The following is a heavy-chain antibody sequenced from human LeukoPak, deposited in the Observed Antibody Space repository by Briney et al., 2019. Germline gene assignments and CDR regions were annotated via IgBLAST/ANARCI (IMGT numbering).Heavy chain of an antibody. Sequence: GGSLRLSCAASGFTFSSYAMSWVRQAPGKGLEWVSAISGSGGSTYYADSVEGWFTISRDNAKNTLYLQMNSLRAEDTAVYYCARAYCSSTSSYADYWGQGTLVTVSS. CDR1: GFTFSSYA. CDR2: ISGSGGST. V-gene: IGHV3-23*01. CDR3: ARAYCSSTSSYADY. D-gene: IGHD2-2*01. J-gene: IGHJ4*02.